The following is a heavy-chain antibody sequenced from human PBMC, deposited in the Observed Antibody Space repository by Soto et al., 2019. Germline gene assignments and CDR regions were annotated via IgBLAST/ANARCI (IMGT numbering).Heavy chain of an antibody. CDR2: ISGSGGST. J-gene: IGHJ6*03. V-gene: IGHV3-23*01. D-gene: IGHD4-17*01. CDR1: GFTFSSYA. CDR3: AKHRAVTIGYYYYMDV. Sequence: GGSLRLSCAASGFTFSSYAMSLVRQAPGKGLEWVSAISGSGGSTYYADSVKGRFTISRDNSKNTLYLQMNSLRAEDTAVYYCAKHRAVTIGYYYYMDVWGKGTTVTVSS.